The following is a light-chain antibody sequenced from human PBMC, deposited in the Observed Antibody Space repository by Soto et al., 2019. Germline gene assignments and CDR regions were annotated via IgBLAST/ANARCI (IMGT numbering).Light chain of an antibody. CDR2: GNS. J-gene: IGLJ3*02. Sequence: QSVLTQPPSVSGAPGQRVTISCTGSSSNIGAGYDVHWYQQLPGTAPKLLIYGNSNRPSGVPDRFSGSKSGTSASLAITGLRAEDEADYYCQSYDSSLRGWVVGGGTKVTVL. CDR1: SSNIGAGYD. V-gene: IGLV1-40*01. CDR3: QSYDSSLRGWV.